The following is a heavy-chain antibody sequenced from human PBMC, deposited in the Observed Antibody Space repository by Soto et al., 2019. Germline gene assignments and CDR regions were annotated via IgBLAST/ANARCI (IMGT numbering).Heavy chain of an antibody. CDR3: VRDLNWDDGSH. D-gene: IGHD1-1*01. Sequence: GGSLRLSCAASGFAFSTFGMHWVRQAPGKGLEWMAVISYDGSNKNYADFVKGRSSISRDNSKNMLFLQMNSLRVEDTAIYYCVRDLNWDDGSHWGQGTLVTVSS. CDR2: ISYDGSNK. J-gene: IGHJ4*02. CDR1: GFAFSTFG. V-gene: IGHV3-30*03.